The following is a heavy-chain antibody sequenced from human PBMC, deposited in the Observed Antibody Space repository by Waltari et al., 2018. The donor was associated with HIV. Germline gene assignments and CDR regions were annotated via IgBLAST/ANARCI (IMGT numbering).Heavy chain of an antibody. J-gene: IGHJ4*02. Sequence: EVQLLESGGGLVQPGGSLRLSCAASGFTFSSYAMSWVRQAPGKGLEWVSAISGSGGSTYYADSVKGRFTISRDNSKNTLYLQMNSLRAEDTAVYYCATYWNYGEEFDYWGQGTLVTVSS. CDR3: ATYWNYGEEFDY. CDR1: GFTFSSYA. CDR2: ISGSGGST. V-gene: IGHV3-23*01. D-gene: IGHD1-7*01.